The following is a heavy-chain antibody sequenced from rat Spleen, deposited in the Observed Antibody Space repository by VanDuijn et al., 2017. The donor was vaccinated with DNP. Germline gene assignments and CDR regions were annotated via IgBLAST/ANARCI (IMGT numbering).Heavy chain of an antibody. V-gene: IGHV5-17*01. D-gene: IGHD3-2*01. CDR3: AIDLQTGRA. J-gene: IGHJ4*01. CDR1: GFSFSDSA. CDR2: IIYDGSHT. Sequence: EVQLVESGGGVVQPGKSLKLSCAASGFSFSDSAMAWVRQSPKMGLEWVATIIYDGSHTFYRDSVQGRFIISRDNAKTTLNLQIDSLRSEDTATYYCAIDLQTGRAWGQGTSVTVSS.